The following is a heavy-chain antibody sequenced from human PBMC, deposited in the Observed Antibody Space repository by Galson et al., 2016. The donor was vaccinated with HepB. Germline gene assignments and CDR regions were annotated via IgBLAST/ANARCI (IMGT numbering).Heavy chain of an antibody. D-gene: IGHD3-10*01. Sequence: LSLTCTVSGGSISSGGYYWSWIRQHPGKGLEWIGYIYHSGSTYYNPSLKSRVTISVDTSKNQFSLKLSSVTAADTAVYFCARVRSSGSGSFGYWGQGTLVTVSS. CDR2: IYHSGST. CDR3: ARVRSSGSGSFGY. J-gene: IGHJ4*02. V-gene: IGHV4-31*03. CDR1: GGSISSGGYY.